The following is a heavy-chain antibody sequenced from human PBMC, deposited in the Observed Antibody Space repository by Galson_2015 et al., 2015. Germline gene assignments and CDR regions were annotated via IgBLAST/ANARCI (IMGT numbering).Heavy chain of an antibody. CDR3: ARVAHLGIGLRS. J-gene: IGHJ5*02. V-gene: IGHV6-1*01. CDR2: TYYRSSWNS. CDR1: GDSVSSNIVG. D-gene: IGHD7-27*01. Sequence: CAISGDSVSSNIVGWNWIRQSPSRGLEWLGRTYYRSSWNSDYAESVKRRLAIDADTSRNQISLQLTSVTPEDTAVYYCARVAHLGIGLRSWCQGTQGTVSS.